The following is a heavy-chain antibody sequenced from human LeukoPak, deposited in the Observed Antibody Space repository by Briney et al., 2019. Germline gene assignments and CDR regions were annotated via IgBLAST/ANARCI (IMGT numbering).Heavy chain of an antibody. CDR3: TRGDYSNYDY. Sequence: GGSLRLSCAASGFTFSDYYMSWIRQAPGKGLEWVGFIRNRPNGGTTEYAASVKGRFTISRDDSKSIAYLQMNSLKIEDTAVYYCTRGDYSNYDYWGQGTLVTVSS. V-gene: IGHV3-71*01. CDR1: GFTFSDYY. CDR2: IRNRPNGGTT. J-gene: IGHJ4*02. D-gene: IGHD4-11*01.